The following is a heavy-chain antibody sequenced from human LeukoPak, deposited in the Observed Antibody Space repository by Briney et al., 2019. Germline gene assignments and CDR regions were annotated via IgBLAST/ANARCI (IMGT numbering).Heavy chain of an antibody. Sequence: ASVKVSCKASGYTFTGYYMHWVRQAPGQGLEWMGWINPNSGGTNYAQRFQGRVTMTRDTSISTAYMELSRLRSDDTAVYYCAREWDLDYGDYGGLGDYWGQGTLVTVSS. V-gene: IGHV1-2*02. D-gene: IGHD4-17*01. J-gene: IGHJ4*02. CDR3: AREWDLDYGDYGGLGDY. CDR1: GYTFTGYY. CDR2: INPNSGGT.